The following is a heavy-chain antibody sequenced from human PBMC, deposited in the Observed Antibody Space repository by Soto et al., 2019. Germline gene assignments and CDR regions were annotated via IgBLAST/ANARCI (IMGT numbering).Heavy chain of an antibody. CDR1: GFTFSSYA. Sequence: VQLVESGGGLVQPGGSLRLSCAASGFTFSSYAMHWVRQAPGKGLEYVSAISSNGGSTYYANSVKGRFTISRDNSKNTLYLQMGSLRAEDMAVYYCARGCSGGSCYSEYYYYYMDVWGKGTTVTVSS. CDR3: ARGCSGGSCYSEYYYYYMDV. J-gene: IGHJ6*03. CDR2: ISSNGGST. D-gene: IGHD2-15*01. V-gene: IGHV3-64*01.